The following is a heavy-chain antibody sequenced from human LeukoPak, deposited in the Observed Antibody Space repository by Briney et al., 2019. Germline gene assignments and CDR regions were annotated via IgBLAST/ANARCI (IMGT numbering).Heavy chain of an antibody. J-gene: IGHJ3*01. Sequence: GGSLRLSCAASGFTFSSYAMHWVRQAPGKGLEWVAVISYDGSNKYYADSVKGRFTISRDNSKNTLYLQMNSLRAEDTAVYYCAGGWGSSVYASALDVWGQGTVVTVSS. D-gene: IGHD3-22*01. V-gene: IGHV3-30-3*01. CDR3: AGGWGSSVYASALDV. CDR2: ISYDGSNK. CDR1: GFTFSSYA.